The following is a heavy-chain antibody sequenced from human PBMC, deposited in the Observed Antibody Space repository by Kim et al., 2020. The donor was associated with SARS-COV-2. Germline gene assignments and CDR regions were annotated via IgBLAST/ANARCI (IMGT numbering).Heavy chain of an antibody. CDR1: GGSFSGYY. CDR2: INHSGST. J-gene: IGHJ5*02. Sequence: SETLSLTCAVYGGSFSGYYWSWIRQPPGKGLEWIGEINHSGSTNYNPSLKSRVTISVDTSKNQFSLKLSSVTAADTAVYYCARGTRSWLAVAGTNWFDPWGQGTLVTVSS. CDR3: ARGTRSWLAVAGTNWFDP. D-gene: IGHD6-19*01. V-gene: IGHV4-34*01.